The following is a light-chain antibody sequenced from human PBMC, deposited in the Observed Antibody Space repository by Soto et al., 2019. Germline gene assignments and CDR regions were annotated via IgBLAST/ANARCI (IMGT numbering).Light chain of an antibody. CDR1: RSVSSSY. J-gene: IGKJ1*01. Sequence: EIVLTQSPGTLSLSPGERATLSCRASRSVSSSYLAWYQQKPGQAPRLLIYGASSRATGIPGRFRGGGSGTDFTLTISTLQPEDFATYYCQQSFNTPLTFGQGTKVDIK. CDR2: GAS. V-gene: IGKV3-20*01. CDR3: QQSFNTPLT.